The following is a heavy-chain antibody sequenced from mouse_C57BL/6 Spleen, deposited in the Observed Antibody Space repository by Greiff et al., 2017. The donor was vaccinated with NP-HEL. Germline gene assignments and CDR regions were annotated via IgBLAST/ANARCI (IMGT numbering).Heavy chain of an antibody. D-gene: IGHD2-5*01. CDR2: INPSNGGT. V-gene: IGHV1-53*01. CDR3: ARYPAYYSRDYAMDY. J-gene: IGHJ4*01. Sequence: QVQLQQPGTELVKPGASVKLSCKASGYTFTSYWMHWVKQRPGQGLEWIGNINPSNGGTNYNEKFKSKATLTVDKSSSTAYMQLSSLTSEDSAVYYCARYPAYYSRDYAMDYWGQGTSVTVSS. CDR1: GYTFTSYW.